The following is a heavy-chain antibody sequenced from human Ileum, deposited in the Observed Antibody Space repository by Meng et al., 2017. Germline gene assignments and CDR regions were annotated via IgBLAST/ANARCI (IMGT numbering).Heavy chain of an antibody. CDR2: IYPGGSI. Sequence: QLTECAPGRVQPSGALSLTCAVSGGSINSYVWWSWVRQAPGKGLEWIGEIYPGGSINYNPSLKSRVTISADTSKNQFSLSLDSVTAADTAVYYCVRNDYCSGGTCYPHFDYWGQGTLVTVSS. CDR3: VRNDYCSGGTCYPHFDY. D-gene: IGHD2-15*01. V-gene: IGHV4-4*02. J-gene: IGHJ4*02. CDR1: GGSINSYVW.